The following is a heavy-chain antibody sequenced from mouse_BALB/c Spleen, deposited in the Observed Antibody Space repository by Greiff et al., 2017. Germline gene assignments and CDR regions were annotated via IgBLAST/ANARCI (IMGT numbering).Heavy chain of an antibody. CDR3: ARDFTTATWGYAMDY. Sequence: LVKTGASVKISCKASGYSFTGSYMHWVKQSHGKSLEWIGYISCYNGATSYNQKFKGKATFTVDTSSSTAYMQFNSLTSEDSAVYYCARDFTTATWGYAMDYWGQGTSVTVSS. J-gene: IGHJ4*01. D-gene: IGHD1-2*01. CDR1: GYSFTGSY. CDR2: ISCYNGAT. V-gene: IGHV1S34*01.